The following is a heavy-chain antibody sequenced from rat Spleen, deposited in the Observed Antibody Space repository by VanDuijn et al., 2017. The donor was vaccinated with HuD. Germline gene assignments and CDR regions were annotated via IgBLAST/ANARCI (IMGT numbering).Heavy chain of an antibody. CDR3: AKSGVYNNYDY. V-gene: IGHV5-58*01. CDR1: GFTFTSYW. J-gene: IGHJ2*01. Sequence: EVQLVESGGGLVQPGSPLKLSCVASGFTFTSYWMYWIRQAPTKGLEWVATISSDGRRNYYRDSVKGRFTVSRDNAENTVYLQMNSLRSEDTATYYCAKSGVYNNYDYWGQGVMVTVSS. CDR2: ISSDGRRN. D-gene: IGHD1-10*01.